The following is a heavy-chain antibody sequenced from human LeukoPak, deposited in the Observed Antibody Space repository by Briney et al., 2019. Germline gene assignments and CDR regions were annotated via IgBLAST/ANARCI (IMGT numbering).Heavy chain of an antibody. CDR3: ARQTTQYCSGGSCYSGYNWFDP. Sequence: SETLSLTCAVSGGSISSSNWWSWVRQPPGKGLEWIGEIYHSGSTNYNPSLKSRVTISVDKPKNQFSLKLSSVTAADTAVYYCARQTTQYCSGGSCYSGYNWFDPWGQGTLVTVSS. J-gene: IGHJ5*02. CDR1: GGSISSSNW. CDR2: IYHSGST. D-gene: IGHD2-15*01. V-gene: IGHV4-4*02.